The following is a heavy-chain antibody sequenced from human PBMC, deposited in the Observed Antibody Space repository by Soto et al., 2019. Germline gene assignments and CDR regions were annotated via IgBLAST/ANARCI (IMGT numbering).Heavy chain of an antibody. CDR3: ASPMVAATPQNYFGY. CDR2: ISTSSRTI. Sequence: PGGSLRLSCAASGFTFSDYGMNWVRQPPGPGLEWVSYISTSSRTIYYADSVKGRFTISRDDAKNSLYLQMNSLRDEDTAVYYCASPMVAATPQNYFGYWGQGTLVTVSS. V-gene: IGHV3-48*02. J-gene: IGHJ4*02. CDR1: GFTFSDYG. D-gene: IGHD2-15*01.